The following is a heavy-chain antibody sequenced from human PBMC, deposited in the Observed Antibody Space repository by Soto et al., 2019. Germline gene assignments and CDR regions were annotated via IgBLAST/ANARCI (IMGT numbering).Heavy chain of an antibody. V-gene: IGHV3-11*01. CDR1: GFTFIDSY. Sequence: GGSLRLSCAASGFTFIDSYMSWIRQAPGKGLEWISYITFSGNTVYYADSLKGRFTISRDNAKNSLYLQMNRLRAEDTAVYYCARVSWREKYGMDVWGQGTTVTVSS. CDR2: ITFSGNTV. CDR3: ARVSWREKYGMDV. J-gene: IGHJ6*02.